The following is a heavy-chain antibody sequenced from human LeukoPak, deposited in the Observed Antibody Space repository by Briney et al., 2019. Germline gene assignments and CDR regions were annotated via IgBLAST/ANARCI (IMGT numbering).Heavy chain of an antibody. CDR2: ISASGGST. J-gene: IGHJ4*02. D-gene: IGHD1-14*01. CDR3: AKDPSTLTLTDDY. Sequence: GGSLRLSCAASGFTFSSYSMNWVRQAPGKGMEWVSTISASGGSTHYADSVKGRFTISRDNSKNTLYVQMNSLRAEDTAVYYCAKDPSTLTLTDDYWGQGTLVTVSS. V-gene: IGHV3-23*01. CDR1: GFTFSSYS.